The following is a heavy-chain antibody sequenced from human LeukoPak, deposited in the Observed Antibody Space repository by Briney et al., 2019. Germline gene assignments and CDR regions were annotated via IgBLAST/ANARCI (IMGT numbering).Heavy chain of an antibody. Sequence: GGSLRLSCAASGFTFSFSSYSMNWVRQAPGKGLEWVSYISSDSSTIYYADSVEGRFTISRDNSKNTVYLQMNSLRADDTAVYYCAKGHNSGWPLYYYFDLWGRGTLVTVSS. CDR2: ISSDSSTI. J-gene: IGHJ2*01. V-gene: IGHV3-48*01. D-gene: IGHD6-19*01. CDR3: AKGHNSGWPLYYYFDL. CDR1: GFTFSFSSYS.